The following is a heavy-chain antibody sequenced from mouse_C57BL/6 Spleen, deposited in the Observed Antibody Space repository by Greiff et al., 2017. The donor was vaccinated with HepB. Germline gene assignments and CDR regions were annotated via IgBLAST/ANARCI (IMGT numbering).Heavy chain of an antibody. CDR1: GYSITSGYD. J-gene: IGHJ4*01. D-gene: IGHD2-2*01. CDR3: ARRGYDGDGAMDY. CDR2: ISYSGST. V-gene: IGHV3-1*01. Sequence: EVQVVESGPGMVKPSQSLSLTCTVTGYSITSGYDWHWIRHFPGNKLEWMGYISYSGSTSYNPSLKSRISITHDTSKNHFFLKLNSVTTEDTATYYCARRGYDGDGAMDYWGQGTSVTVSS.